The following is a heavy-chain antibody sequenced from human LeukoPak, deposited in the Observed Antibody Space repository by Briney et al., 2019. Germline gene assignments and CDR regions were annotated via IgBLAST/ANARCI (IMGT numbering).Heavy chain of an antibody. Sequence: GGSLRLSCAASGFTVSNNYITWVRQAPGKGLECVSVIHSGGSTYYADSGKGRFTIYRDLFKNTLYLQMNSLRAEDTDVYYCARIAIGYGVNSGGYWGQGTLVTVS. CDR2: IHSGGST. V-gene: IGHV3-53*01. J-gene: IGHJ4*02. CDR3: ARIAIGYGVNSGGY. D-gene: IGHD4/OR15-4a*01. CDR1: GFTVSNNY.